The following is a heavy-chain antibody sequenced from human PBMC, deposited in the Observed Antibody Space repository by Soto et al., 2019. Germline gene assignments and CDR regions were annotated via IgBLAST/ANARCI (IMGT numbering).Heavy chain of an antibody. V-gene: IGHV3-23*01. Sequence: PGGSLRLSCAASGFTFSSYAMSWVRQAPGKGLEWVSAISGSGGSTYYADSVKGRFTISRDNSKNTLYLQMNSLRAEDTAVYYCAKDPSRPYLSGYENWFHPWGQEPWSPSPQ. CDR1: GFTFSSYA. CDR3: AKDPSRPYLSGYENWFHP. D-gene: IGHD5-12*01. J-gene: IGHJ5*02. CDR2: ISGSGGST.